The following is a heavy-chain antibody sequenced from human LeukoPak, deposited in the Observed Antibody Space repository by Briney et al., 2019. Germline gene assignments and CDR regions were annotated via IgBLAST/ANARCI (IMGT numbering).Heavy chain of an antibody. CDR3: ANNIGARGVDY. V-gene: IGHV1-2*02. J-gene: IGHJ4*02. Sequence: VASVKVSCKASRYTFTGYYMHWVRQAPGQGLEWMGWINPDNGDTNSAQKFQGRVTMTRDTSISTAYMELSRLTSDDTAMYYCANNIGARGVDYWGQGTLVTISS. D-gene: IGHD6-13*01. CDR1: RYTFTGYY. CDR2: INPDNGDT.